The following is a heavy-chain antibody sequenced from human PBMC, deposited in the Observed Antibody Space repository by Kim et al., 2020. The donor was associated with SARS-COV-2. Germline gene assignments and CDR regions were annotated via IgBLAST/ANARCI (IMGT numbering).Heavy chain of an antibody. CDR2: IKQDGGDK. J-gene: IGHJ4*02. V-gene: IGHV3-7*01. Sequence: GGSLRLSCAASGFAFSNSWMTWVRQAPGKGLEWVANIKQDGGDKFYVDSVKGRFTISRDNAKDSLYLQMNSLRADDTAIYYCARGAYTGGWYPDYFAYWGQGTLVTVSS. CDR1: GFAFSNSW. CDR3: ARGAYTGGWYPDYFAY. D-gene: IGHD6-19*01.